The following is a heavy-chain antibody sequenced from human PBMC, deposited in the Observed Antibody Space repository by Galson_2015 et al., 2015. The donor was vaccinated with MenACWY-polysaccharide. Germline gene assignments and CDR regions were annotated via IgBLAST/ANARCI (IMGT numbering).Heavy chain of an antibody. D-gene: IGHD6-13*01. V-gene: IGHV3-74*01. CDR3: ARVQGGYRNDWHHPYYFDY. Sequence: SLRLSCAASGFTFSSYWMHWVRQVPGKGLVWVSRISSDGSSTSYADSVKGRFTISRDNAKNTLHLQMNSLRVEDTAVYYCARVQGGYRNDWHHPYYFDYWGQGTLVTVSS. J-gene: IGHJ4*02. CDR2: ISSDGSST. CDR1: GFTFSSYW.